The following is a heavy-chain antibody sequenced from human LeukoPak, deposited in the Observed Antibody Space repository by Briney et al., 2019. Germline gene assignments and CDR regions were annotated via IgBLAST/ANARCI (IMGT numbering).Heavy chain of an antibody. CDR3: ARRNDFWRNGMDV. CDR1: GGSISSSSYY. CDR2: IYYSGST. V-gene: IGHV4-39*01. D-gene: IGHD3-3*01. J-gene: IGHJ6*02. Sequence: NPSETLSLTCTVSGGSISSSSYYWGWIRQPPGKGLEWIGSIYYSGSTYYNPSLKSRVTISVDTSKNQFSLKLSSVTAADTAVYYRARRNDFWRNGMDVWGQGTTVTVSS.